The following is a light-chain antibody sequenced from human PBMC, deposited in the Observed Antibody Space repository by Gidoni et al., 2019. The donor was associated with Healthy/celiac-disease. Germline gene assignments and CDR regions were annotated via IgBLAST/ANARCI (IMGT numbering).Light chain of an antibody. CDR3: QQYNNWPPYT. J-gene: IGKJ2*01. CDR2: GAS. Sequence: EIVMTQSPATLSVSPGERATLSCRASQRVSSNLAWYQQKPGQAPRLLIYGASTRATGIPARCSGSGSGTEFTLTISSLQSEDFAVYYCQQYNNWPPYTFGQGTKLEIK. CDR1: QRVSSN. V-gene: IGKV3-15*01.